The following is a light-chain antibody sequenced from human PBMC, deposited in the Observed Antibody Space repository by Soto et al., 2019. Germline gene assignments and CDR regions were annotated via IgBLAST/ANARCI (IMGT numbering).Light chain of an antibody. J-gene: IGKJ2*01. CDR1: QSVSSSY. CDR3: QLYGSSPYT. Sequence: EIVLTQSPGTLSLAPEERATLSCRASQSVSSSYLAWYQQKPGQAPRLLIYGASSRASCIPDRFSDSGSGTDFTLTISRLEPEDFAVYYCQLYGSSPYTFGQGTKLEIK. V-gene: IGKV3-20*01. CDR2: GAS.